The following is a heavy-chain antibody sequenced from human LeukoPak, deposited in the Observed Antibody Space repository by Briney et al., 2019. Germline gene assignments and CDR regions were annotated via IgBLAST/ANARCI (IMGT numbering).Heavy chain of an antibody. CDR2: IKSKADGETT. CDR3: TTGGSVITVTRSYDF. J-gene: IGHJ4*02. CDR1: GFTFNKAW. D-gene: IGHD4-17*01. Sequence: GGSLRLSCAASGFTFNKAWMNWVRQAPGKGLEWVGRIKSKADGETTDYAAPVQGRFIVSRDDSTATLYLQMNSLQTEDTAVYYCTTGGSVITVTRSYDFWGQGTLVTVSS. V-gene: IGHV3-15*07.